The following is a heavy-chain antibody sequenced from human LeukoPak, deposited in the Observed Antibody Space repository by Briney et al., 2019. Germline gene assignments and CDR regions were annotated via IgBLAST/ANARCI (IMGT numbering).Heavy chain of an antibody. CDR3: AREINSNSWYYY. V-gene: IGHV1-69*13. Sequence: SVKVSCKASGGTFSSYAISWVRQAPGQGLEWMGGIIPIFGTANYAQKFQGRVTITADESTSTAYMELSSLRSEDTAVYYCAREINSNSWYYYWGQGTLVTVSS. J-gene: IGHJ4*02. CDR1: GGTFSSYA. CDR2: IIPIFGTA. D-gene: IGHD6-13*01.